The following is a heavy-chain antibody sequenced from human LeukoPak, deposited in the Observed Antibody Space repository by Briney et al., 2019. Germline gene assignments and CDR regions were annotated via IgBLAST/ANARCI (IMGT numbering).Heavy chain of an antibody. D-gene: IGHD5-18*01. CDR3: ARGSSYSYDYYYYYYYGMDV. J-gene: IGHJ6*02. CDR1: GYTFTSYD. V-gene: IGHV1-8*01. CDR2: MNPNSGNT. Sequence: EASVKVSCKASGYTFTSYDINWVRQATGQGLEWMGWMNPNSGNTGYAQKFQGRVTMTRNTSISTAYMELSSLRSEDTAVYYCARGSSYSYDYYYYYYYGMDVWGQGTTVTVSS.